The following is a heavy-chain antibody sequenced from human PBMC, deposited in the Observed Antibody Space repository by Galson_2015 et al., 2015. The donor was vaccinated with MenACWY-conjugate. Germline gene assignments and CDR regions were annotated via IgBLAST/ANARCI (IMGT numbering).Heavy chain of an antibody. D-gene: IGHD1-14*01. CDR3: ARDGPSTLISELDS. CDR1: GFTLSNYW. J-gene: IGHJ4*02. CDR2: IDDDGRST. Sequence: SLRLSCAASGFTLSNYWMHWVRQAPGKGLVWVSRIDDDGRSTVYADSVRGRFTISRDNAKNTLYLRMNSLRAEDTAMYYCARDGPSTLISELDSWGQGALVTVSS. V-gene: IGHV3-74*01.